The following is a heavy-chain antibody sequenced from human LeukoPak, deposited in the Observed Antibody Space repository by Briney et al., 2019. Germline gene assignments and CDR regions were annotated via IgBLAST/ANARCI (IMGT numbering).Heavy chain of an antibody. J-gene: IGHJ4*02. V-gene: IGHV5-51*01. Sequence: GESLKISCKASGYSFTNYWIAWVRQTPGKGLEWMGIIYPGDSDTRYSPSFQGQVTMSADKSISTAYLQWSSLKASDTAMYYCARGSSYYGYWGQGTLVTVSS. D-gene: IGHD3-10*01. CDR2: IYPGDSDT. CDR1: GYSFTNYW. CDR3: ARGSSYYGY.